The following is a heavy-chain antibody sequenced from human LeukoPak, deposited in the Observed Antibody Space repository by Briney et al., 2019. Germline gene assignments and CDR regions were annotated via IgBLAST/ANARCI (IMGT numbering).Heavy chain of an antibody. J-gene: IGHJ6*03. CDR3: ARDSSEVATIPGGYYYYYYMDV. D-gene: IGHD5-24*01. CDR2: IYYSGST. CDR1: GGSISSYY. Sequence: SETLSLTCTVSGGSISSYYWSWIRQPPGKGLEWIGYIYYSGSTNYNPSLKSRVTISVDTSKNQFSLKLSSLTAADTAVHYCARDSSEVATIPGGYYYYYYMDVWGKGTTVTVFS. V-gene: IGHV4-59*01.